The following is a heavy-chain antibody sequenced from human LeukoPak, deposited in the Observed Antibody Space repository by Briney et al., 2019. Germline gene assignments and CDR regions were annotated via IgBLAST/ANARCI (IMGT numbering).Heavy chain of an antibody. D-gene: IGHD1-26*01. CDR3: AKDAVAPESGGDFFDY. Sequence: ASVKVSCKASGGTSNSHAISWVRQAPGQGLEWMGRIIPNLGTTNRAQNFQDSVTLTADKSTNTAYMELTSLTSDDTAVYYCAKDAVAPESGGDFFDYWGQGTLVTVSS. J-gene: IGHJ4*02. CDR1: GGTSNSHA. CDR2: IIPNLGTT. V-gene: IGHV1-69*04.